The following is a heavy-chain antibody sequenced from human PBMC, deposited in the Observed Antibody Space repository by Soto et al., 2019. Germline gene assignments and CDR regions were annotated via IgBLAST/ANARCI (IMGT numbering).Heavy chain of an antibody. CDR2: ISGSGGST. J-gene: IGHJ6*03. D-gene: IGHD4-17*01. CDR1: GFTFSSYA. Sequence: GGSLRLSCAASGFTFSSYAMSWVRQAPGKGLEWVSAISGSGGSTYYADSVKGRFTISRDNSKNTLYLQMNSLRAEDTAVYYCAKDPSDYGDHHLKGYYYYYMDVWGKGTTVTVSS. V-gene: IGHV3-23*01. CDR3: AKDPSDYGDHHLKGYYYYYMDV.